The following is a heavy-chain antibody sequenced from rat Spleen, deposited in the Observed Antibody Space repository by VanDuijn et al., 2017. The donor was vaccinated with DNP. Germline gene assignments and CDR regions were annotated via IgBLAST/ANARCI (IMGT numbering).Heavy chain of an antibody. CDR2: IQSGGNT. CDR3: ARDPGTTAFDY. V-gene: IGHV2-27*01. D-gene: IGHD1-11*01. Sequence: QVQLKESGPDLVQPSQTLCLTCTVSGFSLTNYHVHWVRQPPGKGLEWMGRIQSGGNTDYNSALKSRLSISRDTSKSQLFLKMNSLQTEDTATYYCARDPGTTAFDYWGQGVMVTVSS. J-gene: IGHJ2*01. CDR1: GFSLTNYH.